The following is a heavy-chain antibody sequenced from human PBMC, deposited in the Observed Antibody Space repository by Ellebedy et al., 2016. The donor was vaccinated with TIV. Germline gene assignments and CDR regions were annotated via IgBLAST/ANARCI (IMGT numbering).Heavy chain of an antibody. CDR1: GYTFTGYY. D-gene: IGHD2-15*01. CDR3: AREVTYCSGGSCPPLGY. CDR2: INPNSGGT. J-gene: IGHJ4*02. Sequence: ASVKVSXKASGYTFTGYYMHWVRQAPGQGLEWMGWINPNSGGTNYAQKFQGRVTMTRDTSISTAYMELSRLRSDDTAVYYCAREVTYCSGGSCPPLGYWGQGTLATVSS. V-gene: IGHV1-2*02.